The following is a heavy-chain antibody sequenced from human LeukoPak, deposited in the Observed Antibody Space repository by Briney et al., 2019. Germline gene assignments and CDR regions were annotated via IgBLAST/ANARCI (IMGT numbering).Heavy chain of an antibody. CDR3: ARDRGIAYYYDSSGYYPCY. V-gene: IGHV1-18*01. D-gene: IGHD3-22*01. CDR2: ISAYNGNT. CDR1: GYTFTSYG. Sequence: GASVKVSCKASGYTFTSYGISWVRQAPGQGLERMGWISAYNGNTNYAQKLQGRVTMTTDTSTSTAYMELRSLRSDDTAVYYCARDRGIAYYYDSSGYYPCYWGQGTLVTVSS. J-gene: IGHJ4*02.